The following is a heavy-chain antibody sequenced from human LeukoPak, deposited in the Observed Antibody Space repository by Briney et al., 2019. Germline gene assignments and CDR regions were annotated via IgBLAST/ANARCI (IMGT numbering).Heavy chain of an antibody. CDR1: GFTFSSYS. CDR3: ARDKIVATITSDY. D-gene: IGHD5-12*01. Sequence: GGSLRLSCAASGFTFSSYSMNWVRQAPGKGLEWVSSISSSSSYIYYADSVKGRFTISRDNAKNSLYLQMNSLRAEDTAVYCCARDKIVATITSDYWGQGTLVTVSS. V-gene: IGHV3-21*01. CDR2: ISSSSSYI. J-gene: IGHJ4*02.